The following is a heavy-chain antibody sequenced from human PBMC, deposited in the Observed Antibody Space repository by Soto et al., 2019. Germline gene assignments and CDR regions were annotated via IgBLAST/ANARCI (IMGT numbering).Heavy chain of an antibody. CDR3: ARDPGFGFGYSYAFAMDV. CDR1: GYTFSNYG. V-gene: IGHV1-18*01. J-gene: IGHJ6*02. Sequence: QVQLVQSGAEVKKPGASVNVSCKASGYTFSNYGISWVRQGPGQGLAWMGWISGCNGNTHYEEKVQDRIKMTTETSTSKTNREVRRVRADDTAEDGGARDPGFGFGYSYAFAMDVWGQGTTVTVSS. CDR2: ISGCNGNT. D-gene: IGHD5-18*01.